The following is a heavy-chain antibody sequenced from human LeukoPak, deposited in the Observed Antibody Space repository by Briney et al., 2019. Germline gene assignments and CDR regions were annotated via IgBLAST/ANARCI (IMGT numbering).Heavy chain of an antibody. CDR3: AREEVRYCSSTSCYFFDY. J-gene: IGHJ4*02. V-gene: IGHV3-33*01. CDR1: GFTFSSYG. Sequence: GGSLRLSCAASGFTFSSYGMHWVRQAPGKGLEWVAVIWYDGSNKYYADSVKGRFTIPRDNSKNTLYLQMNSLRAEDTAVYYCAREEVRYCSSTSCYFFDYWGQGTLVTVSS. CDR2: IWYDGSNK. D-gene: IGHD2-2*01.